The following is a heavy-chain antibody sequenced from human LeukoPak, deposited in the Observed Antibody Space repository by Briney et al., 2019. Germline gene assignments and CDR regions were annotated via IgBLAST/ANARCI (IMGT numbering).Heavy chain of an antibody. CDR2: ISYDGSNK. CDR3: ASQSSPVLPFDI. Sequence: AWRSLRLSCAASGFIFSNYAMHWVRQAPGKGLEWVVVISYDGSNKYFADSVKGRFSISRDNSKNTLYLQMNSLRTEDTAVYYCASQSSPVLPFDIWGQGTMVTVSS. V-gene: IGHV3-30*03. J-gene: IGHJ3*02. CDR1: GFIFSNYA.